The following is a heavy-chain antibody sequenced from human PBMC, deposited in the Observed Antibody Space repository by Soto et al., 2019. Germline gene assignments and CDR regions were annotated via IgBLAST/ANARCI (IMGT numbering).Heavy chain of an antibody. CDR2: IYPGDSDT. D-gene: IGHD3-9*01. CDR3: ASLGAVLTGYDSFDM. Sequence: GESLKISCKGSGYSFSNYWIGWVRQKPGKGLEWMGNIYPGDSDTRYSPSFEGQVIFSADMSINTVYLQWKSLKASDTAMYFCASLGAVLTGYDSFDMWGQGTMVTVSS. V-gene: IGHV5-51*01. J-gene: IGHJ3*02. CDR1: GYSFSNYW.